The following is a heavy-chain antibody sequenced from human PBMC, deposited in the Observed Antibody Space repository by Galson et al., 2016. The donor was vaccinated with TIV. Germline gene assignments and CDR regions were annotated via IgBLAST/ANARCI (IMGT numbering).Heavy chain of an antibody. CDR3: ATVAWFPGLSLDN. CDR2: FDPEVSKT. CDR1: GNSLNELV. V-gene: IGHV1-24*01. D-gene: IGHD2/OR15-2a*01. J-gene: IGHJ4*02. Sequence: SVKVSCKVSGNSLNELVIHWVRQAPGKGLEWMGGFDPEVSKTVYAQMLQGRVTMAADTSRNTAYMELVSLRFEDTAVYYCATVAWFPGLSLDNWGQGTLVTVSS.